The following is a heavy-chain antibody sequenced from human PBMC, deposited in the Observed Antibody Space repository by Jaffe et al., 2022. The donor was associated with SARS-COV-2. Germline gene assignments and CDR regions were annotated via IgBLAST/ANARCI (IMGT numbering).Heavy chain of an antibody. CDR2: ISGSGGST. D-gene: IGHD5-18*01. CDR1: GFTFSSYA. Sequence: EVQLLESGGGLVQPGGSLRLSCAASGFTFSSYAMSWVRQAPGKGLEWVSAISGSGGSTYYADSVKGRFTISRDNSKNTLYLQMNSLRAEDTAVYYCAKDQRVQLWLLEAQIGDYWGQGTLVTVSS. CDR3: AKDQRVQLWLLEAQIGDY. J-gene: IGHJ4*02. V-gene: IGHV3-23*01.